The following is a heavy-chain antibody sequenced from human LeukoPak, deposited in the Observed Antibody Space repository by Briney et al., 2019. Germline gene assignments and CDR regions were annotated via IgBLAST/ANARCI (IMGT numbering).Heavy chain of an antibody. Sequence: GGSLRLPCAASGFTFSSYAMSWVRQAPGKGLEWVSAISGSGGSTYYADSVKGRFTISRDNSKNTLYLQMNSLRAEDTAVYYCARVPAAISPHYYYYMDVWGKGTTVTVSS. CDR3: ARVPAAISPHYYYYMDV. CDR1: GFTFSSYA. CDR2: ISGSGGST. V-gene: IGHV3-23*01. J-gene: IGHJ6*03. D-gene: IGHD2-2*02.